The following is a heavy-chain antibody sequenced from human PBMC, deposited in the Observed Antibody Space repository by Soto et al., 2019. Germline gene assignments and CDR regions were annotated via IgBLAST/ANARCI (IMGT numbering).Heavy chain of an antibody. Sequence: GASVKVSCKASGYTFTSYGISWVRQAPGQGLEWMGWISAYNGNTNYAQKLQGRVTMTTDTSTSTAYMELRSLRSDDTAVYYCARVQYSSGWYAFDYWGQGTLVTVSS. V-gene: IGHV1-18*01. D-gene: IGHD6-19*01. CDR1: GYTFTSYG. J-gene: IGHJ4*02. CDR2: ISAYNGNT. CDR3: ARVQYSSGWYAFDY.